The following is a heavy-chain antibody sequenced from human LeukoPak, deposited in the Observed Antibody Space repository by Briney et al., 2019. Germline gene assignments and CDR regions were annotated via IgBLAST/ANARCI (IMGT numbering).Heavy chain of an antibody. J-gene: IGHJ4*02. V-gene: IGHV3-23*01. CDR2: IGSDFGT. CDR1: GFSFTHKA. D-gene: IGHD3-3*01. CDR3: AKDILGWSFDS. Sequence: GGSLRLSCEASGFSFTHKAMSWVRQAPGKGLEWVSGIGSDFGTHYADSVKGRFTISRDNSKNTMYLQMNSLRAEDTAVYYCAKDILGWSFDSWGQGITVTVSS.